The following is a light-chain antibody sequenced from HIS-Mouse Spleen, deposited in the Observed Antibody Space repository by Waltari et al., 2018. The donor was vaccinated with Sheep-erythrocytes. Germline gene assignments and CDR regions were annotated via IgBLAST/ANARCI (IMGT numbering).Light chain of an antibody. J-gene: IGKJ3*01. Sequence: DIVMTQSPLSLPVTPGEPASISCRSSHSLLHSNGYNYLDWYLQKPGQSPQLLIYLGSNRASGVPDRFSGSGSGTDFTLKISRVEAEDVGVYYCMQALQTPIFTFGPGTKVDIK. CDR3: MQALQTPIFT. CDR2: LGS. CDR1: HSLLHSNGYNY. V-gene: IGKV2-28*01.